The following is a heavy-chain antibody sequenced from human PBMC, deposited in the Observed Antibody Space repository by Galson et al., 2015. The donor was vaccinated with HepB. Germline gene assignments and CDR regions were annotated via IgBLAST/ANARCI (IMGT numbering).Heavy chain of an antibody. Sequence: SLRLSCAASGFTFSSYAMSWVRQAPGKGLEWVSYISSSSSTIYYADSVKGRFTISRDNAKNSLYLQMNSLRAEDTAVYYCARGSIAAAGTRGAFDIWGQGTMVTVSS. V-gene: IGHV3-48*01. CDR2: ISSSSSTI. D-gene: IGHD6-13*01. CDR3: ARGSIAAAGTRGAFDI. J-gene: IGHJ3*02. CDR1: GFTFSSYA.